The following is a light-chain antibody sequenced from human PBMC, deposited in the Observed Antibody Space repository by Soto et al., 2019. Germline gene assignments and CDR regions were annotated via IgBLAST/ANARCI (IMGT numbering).Light chain of an antibody. CDR3: CTYAGSAPYV. V-gene: IGLV2-23*01. CDR1: TSDAGSYSL. J-gene: IGLJ1*01. Sequence: QSVLTQPASVSGSPGQSITISCTGTTSDAGSYSLVSWYQQHPGKAPKLMIYEGTERLSGVSNRFSGSKSGNTPSMTISGIQAEDEADYYCCTYAGSAPYVFGTGTKV. CDR2: EGT.